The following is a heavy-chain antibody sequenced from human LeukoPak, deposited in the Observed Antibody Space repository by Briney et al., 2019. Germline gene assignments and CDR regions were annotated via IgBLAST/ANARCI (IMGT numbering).Heavy chain of an antibody. CDR1: GFTFSSYG. V-gene: IGHV3-48*01. CDR2: ISSSGSTT. Sequence: GGSLRLSCAASGFTFSSYGMSWVRQAPGKGLEWVSAISSSGSTTYYADSVKGRFTISRDNAKNSLYLQMNSLRAEDTAVYYCARGFTDAYCGGDCYSNNNYWGQGTLVTVSS. D-gene: IGHD2-21*02. CDR3: ARGFTDAYCGGDCYSNNNY. J-gene: IGHJ4*02.